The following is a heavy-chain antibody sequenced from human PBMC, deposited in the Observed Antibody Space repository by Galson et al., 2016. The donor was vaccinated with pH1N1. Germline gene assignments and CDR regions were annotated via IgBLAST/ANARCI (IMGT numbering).Heavy chain of an antibody. V-gene: IGHV1-18*01. Sequence: SCKASGYTFTSYGISWVRQAPGQGLEWMGWISAYTGNTNYAQKLQGRVTMTTDTSTSTAFMELRSLRSDDTAVYYWSRGRYQLLPGHYGGQGTLVTVST. CDR1: GYTFTSYG. CDR2: ISAYTGNT. D-gene: IGHD2-2*01. J-gene: IGHJ4*02. CDR3: SRGRYQLLPGHY.